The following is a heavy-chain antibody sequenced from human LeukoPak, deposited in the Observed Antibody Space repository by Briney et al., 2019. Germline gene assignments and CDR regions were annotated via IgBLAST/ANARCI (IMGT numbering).Heavy chain of an antibody. J-gene: IGHJ6*03. CDR1: GYTFTSYG. CDR2: ICAYNGNT. CDR3: ARDWHYYDSSGYPGDGFMDV. Sequence: ASVKVSCKASGYTFTSYGISWVRQAPGQGLEWMGWICAYNGNTNYAQKLQGRVTMTTDTSTSTAYMELRSLRSDDTAVYYCARDWHYYDSSGYPGDGFMDVWGKGTSVTVSS. V-gene: IGHV1-18*01. D-gene: IGHD3-22*01.